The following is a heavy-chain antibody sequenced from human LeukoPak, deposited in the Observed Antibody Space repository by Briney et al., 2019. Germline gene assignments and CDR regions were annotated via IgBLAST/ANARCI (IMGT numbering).Heavy chain of an antibody. CDR2: INAGNGNT. D-gene: IGHD6-13*01. CDR1: GYTFINFA. Sequence: ASVKVSCKASGYTFINFAINWGRQAPGQRPEWMGWINAGNGNTKYSQKFQGRVTITRDTSASTAYMELSSLTSEDTAVYYCTRGPRAAADDYWGQGTLVTVSS. J-gene: IGHJ4*02. V-gene: IGHV1-3*01. CDR3: TRGPRAAADDY.